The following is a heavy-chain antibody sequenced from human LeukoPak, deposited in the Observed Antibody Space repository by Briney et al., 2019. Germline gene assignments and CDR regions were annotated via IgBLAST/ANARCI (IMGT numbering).Heavy chain of an antibody. CDR3: ARWETSTECTNGVCYVFED. CDR2: SRSKSSNYAT. D-gene: IGHD2-8*01. Sequence: GGSLRLSCAASGFTFSGSSIHWVRQASGKGRDGVGRSRSKSSNYATSYAASVKGRFTISRDDSKNTAYLQMNSLKTEDTAVYYCARWETSTECTNGVCYVFEDWGQGTLVTVSS. CDR1: GFTFSGSS. J-gene: IGHJ4*02. V-gene: IGHV3-73*01.